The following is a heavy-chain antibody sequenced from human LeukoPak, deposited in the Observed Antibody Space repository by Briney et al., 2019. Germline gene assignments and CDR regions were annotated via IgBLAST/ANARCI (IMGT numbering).Heavy chain of an antibody. CDR1: GGSISSYY. Sequence: SETLSLTCTVSGGSISSYYWSWIRQPPGKGLEWIGYIYYSGSTNYNPSLKSRVTISVDTSKNQFSLKLSSVTAADTAVYYCARESLSSGGVTDYWGQGTLVTVSS. D-gene: IGHD3-16*01. CDR2: IYYSGST. V-gene: IGHV4-59*01. CDR3: ARESLSSGGVTDY. J-gene: IGHJ4*02.